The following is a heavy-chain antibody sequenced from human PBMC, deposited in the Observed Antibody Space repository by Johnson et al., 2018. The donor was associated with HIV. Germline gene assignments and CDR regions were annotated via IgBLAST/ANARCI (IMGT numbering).Heavy chain of an antibody. CDR1: GFTFSTYW. D-gene: IGHD6-6*01. CDR3: VKDEDSSSSFAFDI. Sequence: EVQLVESGGGVVQPGRSLRLSCAASGFTFSTYWMSWVRQAPGKGLEWVANIKQDGSEKYYVDALKGRFTISRDNAKNSRYLQINSLRAEDTAVYYCVKDEDSSSSFAFDIWGQGTMVTVSS. V-gene: IGHV3-7*05. CDR2: IKQDGSEK. J-gene: IGHJ3*02.